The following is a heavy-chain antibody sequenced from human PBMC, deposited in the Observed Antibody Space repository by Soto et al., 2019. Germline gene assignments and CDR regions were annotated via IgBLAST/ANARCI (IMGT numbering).Heavy chain of an antibody. CDR3: ARDLWGYCGTDCYPLDV. D-gene: IGHD2-21*02. J-gene: IGHJ6*02. V-gene: IGHV4-59*01. CDR1: GGSISSYY. CDR2: MYNTGST. Sequence: SETLSLTCTVSGGSISSYYGSWIRQPPGKGLEWIGYMYNTGSTIYNPSLKSRVTISVDTSKNQFSLKLNSVTAADTAVYYCARDLWGYCGTDCYPLDVWGQGTTVTVSS.